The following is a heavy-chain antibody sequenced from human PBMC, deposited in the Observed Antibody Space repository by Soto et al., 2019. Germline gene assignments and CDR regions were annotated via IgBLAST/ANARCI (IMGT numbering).Heavy chain of an antibody. Sequence: QVQLVQAGAEVKKPGSSVKVSCKASGGTFSSYAISWVRQAPGQGLEWMGGIIPIFDTANYAQKFQGRVTITADESTSTAYMVLSSLRSENTAVYYCARHDCISSSCYYYYYYGMDGWGQGTTVTVSS. CDR2: IIPIFDTA. CDR3: ARHDCISSSCYYYYYYGMDG. J-gene: IGHJ6*02. CDR1: GGTFSSYA. D-gene: IGHD2-15*01. V-gene: IGHV1-69*12.